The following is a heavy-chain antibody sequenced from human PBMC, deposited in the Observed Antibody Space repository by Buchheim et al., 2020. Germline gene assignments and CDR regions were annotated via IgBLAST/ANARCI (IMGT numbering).Heavy chain of an antibody. J-gene: IGHJ5*02. Sequence: QVQLVQSGPEVKEPGASVKVSCKTSGYTFSSNGVAWVRQAPGQGLEWMGWINTDNGDTTYAHNLQGRLTMTKDASTTTVHMELRGLRSDDTAVYYCARDVSGDYDTWGQRTL. CDR2: INTDNGDT. V-gene: IGHV1-18*01. CDR3: ARDVSGDYDT. CDR1: GYTFSSNG. D-gene: IGHD7-27*01.